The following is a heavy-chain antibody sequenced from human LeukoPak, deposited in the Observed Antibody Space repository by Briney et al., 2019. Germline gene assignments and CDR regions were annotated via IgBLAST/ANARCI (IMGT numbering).Heavy chain of an antibody. CDR3: AKDRFYCSSTSCYVGAVFDY. Sequence: GGSLGLSCAASGFTFSSYAMSWVRQAPGKGLEWVSAISGSGGNTYYADSVKGRFTISRDNSKNTLYLQMNSLRAEDTAVYYCAKDRFYCSSTSCYVGAVFDYWGQGTLVTVSS. CDR2: ISGSGGNT. CDR1: GFTFSSYA. J-gene: IGHJ4*02. D-gene: IGHD2-2*01. V-gene: IGHV3-23*01.